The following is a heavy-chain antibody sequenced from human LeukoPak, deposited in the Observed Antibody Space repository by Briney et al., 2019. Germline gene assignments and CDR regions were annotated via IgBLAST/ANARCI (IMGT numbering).Heavy chain of an antibody. D-gene: IGHD3-3*01. V-gene: IGHV1-8*01. CDR2: MNPNSGNT. CDR1: GYTFTSYD. Sequence: GASVKVSCKASGYTFTSYDINWVRQATGQGLEWMGWMNPNSGNTGYAQKFQGRVTMTRNTSISTAYMELSSPRSEDTAVYYCARGGYDFWSGYYPSKGMDVWGQGTTVTVSS. CDR3: ARGGYDFWSGYYPSKGMDV. J-gene: IGHJ6*02.